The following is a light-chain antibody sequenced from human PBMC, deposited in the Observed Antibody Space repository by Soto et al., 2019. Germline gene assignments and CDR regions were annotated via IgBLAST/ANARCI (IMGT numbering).Light chain of an antibody. Sequence: DIQMTHSPSTLSASVGDIVTITCRASQSISSWLAGYQQKPGKAPKLLIYKASSLESGVPSRFSGSGSRTEFTLHISSLQPDDFAAYYCQQYNSYSPYTFGQGTKLEIK. CDR1: QSISSW. CDR3: QQYNSYSPYT. CDR2: KAS. V-gene: IGKV1-5*03. J-gene: IGKJ2*01.